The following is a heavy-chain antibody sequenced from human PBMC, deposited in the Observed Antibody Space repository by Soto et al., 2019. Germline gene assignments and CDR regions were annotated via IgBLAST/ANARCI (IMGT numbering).Heavy chain of an antibody. V-gene: IGHV3-21*01. CDR1: GFSFSTYS. CDR3: ARRYCSRTNCYSFDY. D-gene: IGHD2-2*01. Sequence: EVQLVESGGGLVKPGGSLRLSCAASGFSFSTYSMNWVRQAPGKGLEWVSSISSSSSYTYYADSVKGRFTISRDNAKNSLYLQMNSLRAEDTAVYHCARRYCSRTNCYSFDYWGQGTLVTVSS. CDR2: ISSSSSYT. J-gene: IGHJ4*02.